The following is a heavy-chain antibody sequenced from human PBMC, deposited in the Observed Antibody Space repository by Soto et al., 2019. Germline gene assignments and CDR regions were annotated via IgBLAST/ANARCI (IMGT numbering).Heavy chain of an antibody. Sequence: QITLKESGPTLVNPTQTLTLTCTFSGFSLTTSGVGVGWIRQPPGKALEWLALIYWDDDKRYSPSLKSRLTITKDTSKNQVVLTMTNVDPVDTATYYCARGMGGGNSCYFDSWGQGTLVTVSS. D-gene: IGHD2-21*01. CDR2: IYWDDDK. CDR3: ARGMGGGNSCYFDS. V-gene: IGHV2-5*02. CDR1: GFSLTTSGVG. J-gene: IGHJ4*02.